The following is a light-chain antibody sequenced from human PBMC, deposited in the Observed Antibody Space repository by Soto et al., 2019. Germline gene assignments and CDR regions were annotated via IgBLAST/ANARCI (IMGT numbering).Light chain of an antibody. V-gene: IGLV2-14*01. CDR2: DVS. J-gene: IGLJ2*01. CDR1: SSDVGGYNY. Sequence: QSALTQPASVSGSPGQSITISCTGTSSDVGGYNYVSWYQQHPGKAPKLMIYDVSNRPSGVSNRFSGSKSCNTASLTIAGLEAEYEADYYCSSYTSSSNVVFGGGTKVTVL. CDR3: SSYTSSSNVV.